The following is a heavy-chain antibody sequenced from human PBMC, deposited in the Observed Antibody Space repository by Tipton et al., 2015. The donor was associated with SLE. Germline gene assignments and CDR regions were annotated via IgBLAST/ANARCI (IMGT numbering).Heavy chain of an antibody. D-gene: IGHD2-21*02. CDR2: VYDSGTT. Sequence: TLSLTCSVSGVSISTYYWSWIRQPPRKGLEWIGSVYDSGTTHYNPSLKSRVTMSVDTSKTQFSLKMGSLTAADTAVYYCARVVTVGAAHYYDIDVWDQGTRVTVSS. J-gene: IGHJ6*02. V-gene: IGHV4-59*12. CDR3: ARVVTVGAAHYYDIDV. CDR1: GVSISTYY.